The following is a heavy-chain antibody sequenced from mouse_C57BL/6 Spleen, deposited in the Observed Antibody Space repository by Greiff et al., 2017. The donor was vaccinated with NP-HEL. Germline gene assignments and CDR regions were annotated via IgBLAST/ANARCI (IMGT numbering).Heavy chain of an antibody. CDR3: ARAEGAMDY. V-gene: IGHV1-50*01. Sequence: VQLQQPGAELVKPGASVKLSCKASGYTFTSYWMQWVKQRPGQGLEWIGEIDTSDSYTNYNQKFKGKATLTVDTSSSTAYMQLSSLTSEDSAVYYCARAEGAMDYWGQGTSVTVSS. J-gene: IGHJ4*01. CDR2: IDTSDSYT. CDR1: GYTFTSYW.